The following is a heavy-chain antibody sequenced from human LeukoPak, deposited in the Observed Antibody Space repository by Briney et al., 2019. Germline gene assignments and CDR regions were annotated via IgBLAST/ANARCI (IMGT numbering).Heavy chain of an antibody. Sequence: GGSLRLSCAASGFTFSSYSMNWVRQAPGKGLEWVSSISSSSGYIYYADSVKGRFTISRDNAKNSLYLQMNSLRAEDTAVYYCAATTLGLSRPTFDYWGQGTLVTVSS. CDR2: ISSSSGYI. J-gene: IGHJ4*02. CDR3: AATTLGLSRPTFDY. D-gene: IGHD1-26*01. V-gene: IGHV3-21*01. CDR1: GFTFSSYS.